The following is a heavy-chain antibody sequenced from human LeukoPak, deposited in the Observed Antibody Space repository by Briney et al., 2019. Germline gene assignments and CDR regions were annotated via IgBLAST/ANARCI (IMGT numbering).Heavy chain of an antibody. CDR2: IYHSGST. J-gene: IGHJ4*02. Sequence: SGTLSLTCAVSGGSISSGNWWSWVRQPPGKGLEWIGEIYHSGSTNYNPSLKSRVTISVDKSKNQFSLKLTSVTAADTAVYYCASGGLVSRYLDHWGQGTLVTVSP. V-gene: IGHV4-4*02. CDR3: ASGGLVSRYLDH. D-gene: IGHD3-9*01. CDR1: GGSISSGNW.